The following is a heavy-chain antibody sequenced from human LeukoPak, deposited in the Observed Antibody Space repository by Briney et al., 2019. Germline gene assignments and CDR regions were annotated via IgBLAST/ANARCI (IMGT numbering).Heavy chain of an antibody. V-gene: IGHV3-23*01. CDR3: AKDDRIQTRRYSYNY. Sequence: GGSLRLSCAASGFTFSSYAMSWVRQAPGRGLEWVSVISGSGGSTDYADSVKGRFTISRDNSKNTLYLQMNSLRAEDTAVYYCAKDDRIQTRRYSYNYWGQGTLVTVSS. D-gene: IGHD5-18*01. J-gene: IGHJ4*02. CDR2: ISGSGGST. CDR1: GFTFSSYA.